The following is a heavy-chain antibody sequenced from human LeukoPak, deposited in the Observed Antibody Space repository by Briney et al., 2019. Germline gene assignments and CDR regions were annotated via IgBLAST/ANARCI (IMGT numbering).Heavy chain of an antibody. Sequence: GASVTVSFTSSGYTFTIYDINWVRQATGQGREWMGWMNPNSGNTGYAQKFQGRGTITSNTSISTAYMELSSLRSEDTAVYYCARGLLAVAGTGVDYWGQGTLVTVSS. CDR2: MNPNSGNT. V-gene: IGHV1-8*01. J-gene: IGHJ4*02. CDR3: ARGLLAVAGTGVDY. CDR1: GYTFTIYD. D-gene: IGHD6-19*01.